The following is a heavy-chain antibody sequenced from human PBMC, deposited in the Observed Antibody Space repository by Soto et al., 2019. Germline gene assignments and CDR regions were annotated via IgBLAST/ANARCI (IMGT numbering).Heavy chain of an antibody. Sequence: EVQLLESGGGVVQPGGSLRLSCVASGFTFNNYAMSWVRQAPGKGLEWVSAIGGRGSSTYYADSVKGRFTISRDNSKNTLYLHMDSLRAEDTALYYCAKDSDYCDFWSAVLDYWGQGTLVTVSS. D-gene: IGHD3-3*01. J-gene: IGHJ4*02. V-gene: IGHV3-23*01. CDR3: AKDSDYCDFWSAVLDY. CDR2: IGGRGSST. CDR1: GFTFNNYA.